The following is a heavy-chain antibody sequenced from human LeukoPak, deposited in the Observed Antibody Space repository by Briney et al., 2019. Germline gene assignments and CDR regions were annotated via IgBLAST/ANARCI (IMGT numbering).Heavy chain of an antibody. J-gene: IGHJ4*02. CDR2: ISNDGSKK. V-gene: IGHV3-30*03. D-gene: IGHD6-6*01. Sequence: GGSLRLSCAASGFTFSSYGMHWVRQAPGKGLDWVAVISNDGSKKYYADSVKGRFTISRDNSKNTLSLQVSSLRTEDTAVYYCARGGAARPDYWGQGTLVTVSS. CDR3: ARGGAARPDY. CDR1: GFTFSSYG.